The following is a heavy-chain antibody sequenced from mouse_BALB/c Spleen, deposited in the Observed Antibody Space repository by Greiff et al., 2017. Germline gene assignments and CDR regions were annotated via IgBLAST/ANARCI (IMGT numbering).Heavy chain of an antibody. J-gene: IGHJ2*01. CDR1: GYTFTSYW. Sequence: QVQLQQPGAELVRPGASVKLSCKASGYTFTSYWINWVKQRPGQGLEWIGNIYPSDSYTNYNQKFKDKATLTVDKSSSTAYMQLSSPTSEDSAVYYCTRSGSTTRYYFDYWGQGTTLTVSS. CDR3: TRSGSTTRYYFDY. V-gene: IGHV1-69*02. CDR2: IYPSDSYT. D-gene: IGHD2-14*01.